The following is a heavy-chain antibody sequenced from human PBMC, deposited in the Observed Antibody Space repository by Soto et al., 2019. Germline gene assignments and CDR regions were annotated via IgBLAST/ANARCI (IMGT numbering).Heavy chain of an antibody. J-gene: IGHJ6*02. CDR3: ARARARASQRPYGMDV. CDR2: IYYSGST. Sequence: QVQLQESGPGLVKPSQTLSLTCTVSGGSISSGGYYWSWIRQHPGKGLEWIGYIYYSGSTYYNPSLKSRVTISVDTSKNQFSLKLSSVTAADTAVYYCARARARASQRPYGMDVWGQGTTVTVSS. V-gene: IGHV4-31*03. CDR1: GGSISSGGYY.